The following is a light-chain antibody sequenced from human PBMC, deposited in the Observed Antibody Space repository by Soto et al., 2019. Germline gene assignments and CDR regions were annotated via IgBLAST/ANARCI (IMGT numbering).Light chain of an antibody. CDR3: QQSYKSPPT. J-gene: IGKJ1*01. CDR2: AAS. Sequence: VQMTQSPASLSASVGDRGTITCRASQSINTKLNWYQQKPGKVPNLLIYAASSLQTGVPSRFSGSGSGTDFTLTISSLQPEDFATYYCQQSYKSPPTFGPGTKVDI. CDR1: QSINTK. V-gene: IGKV1-39*01.